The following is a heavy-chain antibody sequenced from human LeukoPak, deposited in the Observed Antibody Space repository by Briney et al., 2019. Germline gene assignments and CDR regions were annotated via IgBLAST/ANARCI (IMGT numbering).Heavy chain of an antibody. V-gene: IGHV3-23*01. Sequence: GGSLRLSCAASGFTFSTYAMTWVRQAPGKGLEWVSSISGSGGGTYYADSVKGRFTISRDNSRNTLYLQMNSLRGEDTAIYYCAKIIDAAGTGHWGQGTLVTVSS. CDR1: GFTFSTYA. D-gene: IGHD6-13*01. CDR2: ISGSGGGT. J-gene: IGHJ4*02. CDR3: AKIIDAAGTGH.